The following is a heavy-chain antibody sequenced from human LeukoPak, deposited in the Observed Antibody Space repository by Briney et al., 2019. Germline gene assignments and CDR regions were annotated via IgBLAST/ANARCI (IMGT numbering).Heavy chain of an antibody. Sequence: PGGSLRLSCAASGFTFTDFYMSWIRQAPGKGLEWVSYISSSGTTIYYADSVKGRLTISRDNAKNSLYLQMNSLRAEDTAVYYCARGKDDYVWGSYRPFDYWGQGTLVTVSS. J-gene: IGHJ4*02. CDR2: ISSSGTTI. D-gene: IGHD3-16*02. CDR1: GFTFTDFY. V-gene: IGHV3-11*04. CDR3: ARGKDDYVWGSYRPFDY.